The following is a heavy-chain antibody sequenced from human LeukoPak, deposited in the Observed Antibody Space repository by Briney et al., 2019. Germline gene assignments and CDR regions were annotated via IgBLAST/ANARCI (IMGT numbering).Heavy chain of an antibody. J-gene: IGHJ3*02. CDR3: ARSRAPGAADAFDI. CDR1: GYSVTSYW. D-gene: IGHD7-27*01. Sequence: GESLKISCKDSGYSVTSYWIGWERQMPGKGLEWMGIIYPGDSDTRYSPSFQGQVTISADKSINTAYLQWSSLKAPDTAMYYCARSRAPGAADAFDIWGQGTMVTVSS. V-gene: IGHV5-51*01. CDR2: IYPGDSDT.